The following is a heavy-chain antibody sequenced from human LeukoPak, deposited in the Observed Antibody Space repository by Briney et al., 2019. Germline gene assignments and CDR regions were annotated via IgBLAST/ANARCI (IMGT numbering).Heavy chain of an antibody. Sequence: GGSLRLSCAASGFTFDDYAMHWVRPAPGKGLEWVSLISGDGGSTYYADSVKGRFTISRDNSKNSLYLQMNSLRTEDTALYYCAKGGYYDSSGYDWGRGTLVTVSS. D-gene: IGHD3-22*01. CDR2: ISGDGGST. V-gene: IGHV3-43*02. CDR3: AKGGYYDSSGYD. CDR1: GFTFDDYA. J-gene: IGHJ4*02.